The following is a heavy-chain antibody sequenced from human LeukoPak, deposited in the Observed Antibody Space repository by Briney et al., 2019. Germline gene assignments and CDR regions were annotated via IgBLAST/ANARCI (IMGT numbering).Heavy chain of an antibody. CDR2: INPSGGSP. Sequence: ASVKVSCKASGYTFTSYYMHWVRQAPGQGLEWMGLINPSGGSPSYAQRFQGRITMTRDTSTSTVYMGVSSLRSEDSAVYYCARAGAYSSGVFAYWGQGTLVTVSS. CDR3: ARAGAYSSGVFAY. J-gene: IGHJ4*02. D-gene: IGHD6-19*01. V-gene: IGHV1-46*01. CDR1: GYTFTSYY.